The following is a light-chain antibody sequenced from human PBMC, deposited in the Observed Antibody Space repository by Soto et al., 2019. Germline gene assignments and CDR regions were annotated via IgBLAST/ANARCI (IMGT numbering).Light chain of an antibody. J-gene: IGKJ1*01. CDR1: QSVASPY. CDR2: GAS. V-gene: IGKV3-20*01. CDR3: QQYGNSPET. Sequence: EIVLTQSPGTLSLSPGERANLFCGVSQSVASPYLAWYQQKPGQAPRLLIYGASSRAAGIPNRFSASGSGTDFTLTISRLEPEDFAVYYCQQYGNSPETFGQGTKVEIK.